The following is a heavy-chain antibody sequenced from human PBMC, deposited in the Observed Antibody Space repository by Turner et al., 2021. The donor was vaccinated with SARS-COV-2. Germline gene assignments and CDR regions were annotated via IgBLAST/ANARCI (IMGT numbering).Heavy chain of an antibody. CDR1: GGSISSSTYY. V-gene: IGHV4-39*07. J-gene: IGHJ6*02. CDR3: ARRTQGYFNYGMDV. D-gene: IGHD6-13*01. Sequence: QLQLQESGPGLVKPSETLSLTCTVSGGSISSSTYYWGWIRQPPGKGLEWIGNIYYSGNTNYNPSLKSRVTISVDKSKNQFSLKLTSVTAADTAVYFCARRTQGYFNYGMDVWGQGTTVTVSS. CDR2: IYYSGNT.